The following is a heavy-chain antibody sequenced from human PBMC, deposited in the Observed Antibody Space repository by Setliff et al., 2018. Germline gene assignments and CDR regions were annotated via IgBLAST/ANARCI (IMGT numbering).Heavy chain of an antibody. Sequence: SETLSLTCTVSGGSISGSFNFWGWIRQPPGKGLEWIGRSDYYGNTYYNASLKSRLTISVDTSKNQFSLKLNSVTAADTAVHYCARTGTYRYFDHWGQGTLVTVSS. CDR1: GGSISGSFNF. V-gene: IGHV4-39*01. J-gene: IGHJ4*02. CDR2: SDYYGNT. D-gene: IGHD5-12*01. CDR3: ARTGTYRYFDH.